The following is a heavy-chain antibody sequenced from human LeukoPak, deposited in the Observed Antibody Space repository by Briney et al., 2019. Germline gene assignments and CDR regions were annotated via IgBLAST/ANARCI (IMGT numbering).Heavy chain of an antibody. CDR3: ARDHRDYYGASPTYYFDY. Sequence: GASVKVSCKASGYTFTGYYMHWVRQAPGQGLEWMGWINPNSGGTNYAQKFQGRVTMTRDTSISTDYMELSRLRSDDTAVYYCARDHRDYYGASPTYYFDYWGQGTLVTVSS. J-gene: IGHJ4*02. CDR1: GYTFTGYY. CDR2: INPNSGGT. D-gene: IGHD3-10*01. V-gene: IGHV1-2*02.